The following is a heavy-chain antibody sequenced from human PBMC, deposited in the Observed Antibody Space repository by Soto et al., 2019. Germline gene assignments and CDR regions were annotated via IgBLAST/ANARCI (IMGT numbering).Heavy chain of an antibody. Sequence: GGSLRLSCAASGFTFTSSDVTGVRQAPGEGLEWVAGISSSGYTTNYADSVEGRFTISRDNSKNTLYLQMNSLRAEDTAVYFCAKESVQRFFNYWGQGTPVTVSS. CDR1: GFTFTSSD. CDR2: ISSSGYTT. V-gene: IGHV3-23*01. CDR3: AKESVQRFFNY. J-gene: IGHJ4*02.